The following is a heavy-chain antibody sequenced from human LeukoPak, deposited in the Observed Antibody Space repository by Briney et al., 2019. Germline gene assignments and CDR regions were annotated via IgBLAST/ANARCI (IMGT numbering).Heavy chain of an antibody. Sequence: SETLSLTCNVSGGSIRGYYWSWIRQPPGKGLEWIGYIYSSGSTYYNPSLRSRVTISVDTSKKQFSLKLSSVTAADTAVYYCARGYCSGGSCYSYYYYSYMDVWGKGTTVTVSS. CDR2: IYSSGST. V-gene: IGHV4-59*12. CDR3: ARGYCSGGSCYSYYYYSYMDV. CDR1: GGSIRGYY. J-gene: IGHJ6*03. D-gene: IGHD2-15*01.